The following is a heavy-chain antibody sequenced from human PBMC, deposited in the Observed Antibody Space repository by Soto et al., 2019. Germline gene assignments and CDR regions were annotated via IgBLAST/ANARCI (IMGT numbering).Heavy chain of an antibody. CDR1: GYSISLGYY. CDR3: ARVAVAGPFDY. J-gene: IGHJ4*02. D-gene: IGHD6-19*01. Sequence: SETLSLTCAVSGYSISLGYYWGWIRQPPGKGLEWIGSIYHSGSTNYNPSLRSRVTMSVDTSKNQFSLKLSSVTAADTAVYYCARVAVAGPFDYWGQGTLVTVSS. V-gene: IGHV4-38-2*01. CDR2: IYHSGST.